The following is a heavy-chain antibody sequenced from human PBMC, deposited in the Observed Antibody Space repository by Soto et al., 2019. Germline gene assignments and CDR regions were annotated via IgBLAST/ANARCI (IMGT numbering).Heavy chain of an antibody. J-gene: IGHJ4*02. V-gene: IGHV3-74*01. CDR2: IYNPGSTA. CDR1: GFTFSSYW. CDR3: VRGNTGYGNFDY. Sequence: GGSLRLSCAASGFTFSSYWMHWVRQAPGKGLVWAARIYNPGSTASYADSVKGRFTISRDNAKNTLYLQMSSLTVEDTAVFYCVRGNTGYGNFDYWGQGILVTVSS. D-gene: IGHD5-12*01.